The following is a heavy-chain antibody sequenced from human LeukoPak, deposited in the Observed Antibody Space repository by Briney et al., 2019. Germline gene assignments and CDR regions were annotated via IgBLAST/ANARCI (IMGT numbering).Heavy chain of an antibody. CDR1: GGTFSSYA. CDR2: IIPILGIA. D-gene: IGHD6-19*01. Sequence: GASVKVSCKASGGTFSSYAISWVRQAPGQGLEWMGRIIPILGIANYAQKFQGRVTITADKSTSTAYMELSSLRSEDTAVYYCARDDLKVGYSSGWFHYWGQGTLVTVSS. J-gene: IGHJ4*02. CDR3: ARDDLKVGYSSGWFHY. V-gene: IGHV1-69*04.